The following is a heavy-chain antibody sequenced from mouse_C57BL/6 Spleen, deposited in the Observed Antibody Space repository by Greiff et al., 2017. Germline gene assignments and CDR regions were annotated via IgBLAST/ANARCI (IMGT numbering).Heavy chain of an antibody. V-gene: IGHV14-1*01. CDR3: TTGNYEFAY. Sequence: VHVKQSGAELVRPGASVKLSCTASGFNIKDYYMHWVKQRPEQGLEWIGRIDPEDGDTEYAPKFQGKATMTADTSSNTAYLQLSSLTSEDTAVYYCTTGNYEFAYWGQGTLVTVSA. CDR1: GFNIKDYY. CDR2: IDPEDGDT. D-gene: IGHD2-1*01. J-gene: IGHJ3*01.